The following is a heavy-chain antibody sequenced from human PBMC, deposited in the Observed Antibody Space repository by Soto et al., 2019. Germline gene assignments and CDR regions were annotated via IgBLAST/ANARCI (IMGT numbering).Heavy chain of an antibody. Sequence: GSLKLSCAASGFTFSSYAMSWVRQAPGKGLEWVSAISGSGGSTYYADSVKGRFTISRDNSKNTLYLHMNSLRAEDTAVDYCAKGLGYCSGGSCPVDYWGQGTLVTVSS. J-gene: IGHJ4*02. D-gene: IGHD2-15*01. CDR3: AKGLGYCSGGSCPVDY. CDR1: GFTFSSYA. V-gene: IGHV3-23*01. CDR2: ISGSGGST.